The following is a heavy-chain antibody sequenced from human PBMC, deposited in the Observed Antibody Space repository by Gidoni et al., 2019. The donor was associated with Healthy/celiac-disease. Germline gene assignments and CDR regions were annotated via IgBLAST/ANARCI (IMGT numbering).Heavy chain of an antibody. CDR3: ARWAVVVPAARHYYGMDV. V-gene: IGHV3-33*01. D-gene: IGHD2-2*01. CDR1: GFNFSSYG. J-gene: IGHJ6*02. CDR2: IWYDGSNK. Sequence: QVQLVESGGGVVQPGRSLRLSCAASGFNFSSYGMHWVRQAPGKGLEWVAVIWYDGSNKYYADSVKGRFTISRDNSKNTLYLQMNSLRAEDTAVYYCARWAVVVPAARHYYGMDVWGQGTTVTVSS.